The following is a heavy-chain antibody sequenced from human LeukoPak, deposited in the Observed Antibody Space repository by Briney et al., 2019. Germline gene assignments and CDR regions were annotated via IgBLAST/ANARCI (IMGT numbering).Heavy chain of an antibody. CDR2: INPSGGST. Sequence: GASVKVSCKASGYTFTSYYMHWVRQAPGQGLEWMGIINPSGGSTSYAQKFQGRVTMTRDTSTSTVYMELSSLRSKDTAVYYCARDGMVVTAMDSFDYWGQGTLVTVSS. V-gene: IGHV1-46*01. J-gene: IGHJ4*02. CDR3: ARDGMVVTAMDSFDY. D-gene: IGHD2-21*02. CDR1: GYTFTSYY.